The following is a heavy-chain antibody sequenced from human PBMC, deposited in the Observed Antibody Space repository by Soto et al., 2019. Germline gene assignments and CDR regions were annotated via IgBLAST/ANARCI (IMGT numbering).Heavy chain of an antibody. CDR1: GYSFTSYW. D-gene: IGHD3-10*01. Sequence: PGESLKISCKGSGYSFTSYWISWVRQMPGKVLEWMGRIDPSDSYTNYSPSFQGHVTISADKSISTAYLQWSSLKASDTAMYYCASPSTYYYGSGSPYYYYGMDVWGQGTTVTVSS. J-gene: IGHJ6*02. CDR2: IDPSDSYT. V-gene: IGHV5-10-1*01. CDR3: ASPSTYYYGSGSPYYYYGMDV.